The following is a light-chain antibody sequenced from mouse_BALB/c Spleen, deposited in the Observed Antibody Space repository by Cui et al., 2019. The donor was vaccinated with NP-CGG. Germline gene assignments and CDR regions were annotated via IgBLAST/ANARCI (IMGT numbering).Light chain of an antibody. Sequence: QAVVTQDSALTTSPGKTVTLTCRSSTGAVTTSNYANWVQEKPDHLFTGLIGGTHNRAPGVPARFSGSLIGDKAALTITGAQTEDEALYFCALWYSNHWVFGGGTKLTVL. CDR1: TGAVTTSNY. CDR3: ALWYSNHWV. V-gene: IGLV1*01. CDR2: GTH. J-gene: IGLJ1*01.